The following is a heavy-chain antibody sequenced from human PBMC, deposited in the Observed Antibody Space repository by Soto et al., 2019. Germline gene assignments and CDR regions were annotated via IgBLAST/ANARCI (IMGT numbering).Heavy chain of an antibody. V-gene: IGHV3-33*01. CDR1: GFTFTSYG. D-gene: IGHD2-21*02. CDR3: ARDSCAGDCGGPEF. J-gene: IGHJ4*02. CDR2: IWSDGSGK. Sequence: QVQLVESGGGVVQPGRSLRLSCSASGFTFTSYGMHWVRQAPGKGLEWVAVIWSDGSGKYYADSVKGRFTLSRDNSKYTLFLQMNSLRAEDTAVYYCARDSCAGDCGGPEFWGQGTLVTVSS.